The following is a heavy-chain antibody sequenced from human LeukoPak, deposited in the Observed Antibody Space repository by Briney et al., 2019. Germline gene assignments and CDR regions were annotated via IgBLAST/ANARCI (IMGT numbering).Heavy chain of an antibody. Sequence: PSETLSLTCTVSGVSIISYYWSWIRQPPGKGLEGMGYIYYSGSTNYNPSLKSRVIISVDTSKNQFSLKLSSVTAAATAVYYCARVGVSYDILTGSYPFDYWGQGTLVTVSS. D-gene: IGHD3-9*01. J-gene: IGHJ4*02. CDR2: IYYSGST. CDR3: ARVGVSYDILTGSYPFDY. V-gene: IGHV4-59*01. CDR1: GVSIISYY.